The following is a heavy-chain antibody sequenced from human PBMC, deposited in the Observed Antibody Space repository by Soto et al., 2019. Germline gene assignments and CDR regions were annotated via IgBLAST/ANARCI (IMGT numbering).Heavy chain of an antibody. J-gene: IGHJ6*02. CDR3: AREDYNWNDYYYYGMDV. Sequence: QVELVQSGAEVRKPGASVKVSCKASRNSFIDYYIHWVRQAPGQGLEWMGWIKSNSGGTKYAQRFQGRVTMTSDTSISTIYVELGRLKSDDTDVDYCAREDYNWNDYYYYGMDVWGQGTTVIVSS. CDR1: RNSFIDYY. D-gene: IGHD1-1*01. CDR2: IKSNSGGT. V-gene: IGHV1-2*02.